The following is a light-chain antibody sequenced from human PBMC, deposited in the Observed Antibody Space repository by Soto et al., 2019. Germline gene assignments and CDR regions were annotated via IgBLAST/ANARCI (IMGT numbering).Light chain of an antibody. CDR2: DAS. Sequence: EIVLTQSPGTLSLSPGETATLSCRASRSVSSNYLAWYQQRPGQAPRLLIFDASSRATGIPDRFSGSGSGTDFTLTISSLQSEDFAVYYCQQYNSWPLTFGGGTKVDIK. J-gene: IGKJ4*01. CDR3: QQYNSWPLT. CDR1: RSVSSNY. V-gene: IGKV3-20*01.